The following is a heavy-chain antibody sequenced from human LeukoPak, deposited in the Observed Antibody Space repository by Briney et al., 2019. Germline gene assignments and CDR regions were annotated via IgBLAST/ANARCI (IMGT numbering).Heavy chain of an antibody. V-gene: IGHV4-39*01. CDR1: GVSISSSTYY. Sequence: SETLSLTCTVSGVSISSSTYYWGWTRQPPGKGLEWIGNIYHSGNTYYNPSLKSRVAISVDTSKNQFSLKLRSVTAADTAVYYCAIDYGDYDLQYWGQGTLVTVSS. CDR3: AIDYGDYDLQY. D-gene: IGHD4-17*01. J-gene: IGHJ4*02. CDR2: IYHSGNT.